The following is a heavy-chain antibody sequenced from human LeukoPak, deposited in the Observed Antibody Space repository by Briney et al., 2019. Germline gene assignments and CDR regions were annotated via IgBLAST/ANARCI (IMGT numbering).Heavy chain of an antibody. J-gene: IGHJ6*03. CDR3: ARFMVAVAVGGYYYYYMDV. CDR2: IYTSGST. D-gene: IGHD6-19*01. Sequence: KPSETLSLTCTVSGDSVSNYYWSWIRQPPGKGLEWIGRIYTSGSTNYNPSLKSRVTMSVDTSKNQFSLKLSSVTAADTAVYYCARFMVAVAVGGYYYYYMDVWGEGTTVTISS. V-gene: IGHV4-4*07. CDR1: GDSVSNYY.